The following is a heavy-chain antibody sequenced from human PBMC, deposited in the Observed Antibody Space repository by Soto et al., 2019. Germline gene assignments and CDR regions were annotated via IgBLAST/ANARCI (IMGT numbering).Heavy chain of an antibody. D-gene: IGHD3-3*01. J-gene: IGHJ6*02. Sequence: SVKVSCKASGGTFSSYAISWVRQAPGQGLEWMGGIIPIFGTANYAQKFQGRVTTTADESTSTAYMELSSLRSEDTAVYYCAIIYDFWSGYHTYYYYGMDVWGQGTTVTAP. CDR2: IIPIFGTA. CDR1: GGTFSSYA. V-gene: IGHV1-69*13. CDR3: AIIYDFWSGYHTYYYYGMDV.